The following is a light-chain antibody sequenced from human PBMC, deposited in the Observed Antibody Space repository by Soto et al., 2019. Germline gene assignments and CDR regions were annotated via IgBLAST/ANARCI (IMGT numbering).Light chain of an antibody. Sequence: IVMTQTPLSLSVTPGQPASISCKSSQSLLQRDGNTYLYWFLQKPGQSPQLLIYAVSNRFSGVPERFSGSGSGTDFTLKISRVEAEDVGVYYCMQDAQGPFGGGTKVDIK. CDR3: MQDAQGP. CDR1: QSLLQRDGNTY. V-gene: IGKV2D-29*02. CDR2: AVS. J-gene: IGKJ4*01.